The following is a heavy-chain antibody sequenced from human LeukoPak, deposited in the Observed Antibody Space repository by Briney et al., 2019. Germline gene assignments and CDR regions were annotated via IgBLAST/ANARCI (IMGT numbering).Heavy chain of an antibody. CDR3: ARRGAGDSSGYYLDY. D-gene: IGHD3-22*01. CDR1: GDTFSTYA. Sequence: ASVKVSCKASGDTFSTYAIDWVRQAPGQGLEWVGGIIPIFGTANYAQKFQGRVTITADESTSTAYMELSSLRSEDTAVYYCARRGAGDSSGYYLDYWGQGTLVTVSS. J-gene: IGHJ4*02. CDR2: IIPIFGTA. V-gene: IGHV1-69*13.